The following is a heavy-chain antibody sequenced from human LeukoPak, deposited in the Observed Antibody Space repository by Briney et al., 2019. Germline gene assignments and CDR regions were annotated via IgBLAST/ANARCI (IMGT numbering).Heavy chain of an antibody. Sequence: GGSPRLSCAASGFTVSSNYMSWVRQAPGKGLEWVSTINGSGGSTYYADSVKGRFTISRDNSKNTLYLQMNSLRAEDTALYYCAKLHHFDWLLVSNWFDPWGQGTLVTVSS. CDR1: GFTVSSNY. J-gene: IGHJ5*02. CDR3: AKLHHFDWLLVSNWFDP. D-gene: IGHD3-9*01. CDR2: INGSGGST. V-gene: IGHV3-23*01.